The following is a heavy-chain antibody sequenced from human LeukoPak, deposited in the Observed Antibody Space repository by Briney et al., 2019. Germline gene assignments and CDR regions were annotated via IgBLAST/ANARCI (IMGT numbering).Heavy chain of an antibody. V-gene: IGHV3-7*01. CDR2: TKEDGSEE. Sequence: GGSLRLSCAASGFSLNNYWMNWVRQAPGKGLEWVANTKEDGSEEYYVDCVKGRLTISRHNAKNSLYLQMSSLRAEDTAVYYCARDRGHYYYGMDVWGQGTTVTVSS. CDR1: GFSLNNYW. D-gene: IGHD6-25*01. CDR3: ARDRGHYYYGMDV. J-gene: IGHJ6*01.